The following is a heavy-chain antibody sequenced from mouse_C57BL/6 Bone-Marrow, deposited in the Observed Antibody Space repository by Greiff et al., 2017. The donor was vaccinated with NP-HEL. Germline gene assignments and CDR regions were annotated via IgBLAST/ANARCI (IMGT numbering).Heavy chain of an antibody. J-gene: IGHJ2*01. CDR2: ISYDGSN. Sequence: EVKLMESGPGLVKPSQSLSLTCSVTGYSITSGYYWNWIRQFPGNKLEWMGYISYDGSNNYNPSLKNRISITRDTSKNQFFLKLNSVTTEDTATYYCARDCLWGQGTTLTVSS. V-gene: IGHV3-6*01. CDR1: GYSITSGYY. CDR3: ARDCL.